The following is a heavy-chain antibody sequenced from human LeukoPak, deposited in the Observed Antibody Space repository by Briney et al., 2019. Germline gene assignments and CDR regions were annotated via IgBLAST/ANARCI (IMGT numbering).Heavy chain of an antibody. CDR1: GGSISSGGYY. J-gene: IGHJ6*02. Sequence: PSETLSLTCTVSGGSISSGGYYWSWIRQHPGKGLEWIGCIYYSGSTYYNPSLKSRVTISVDTSKNQLSLKLSSVTAADTAVYYCARVVVIDDYYYYYGMDVWGQGTTVTVSS. D-gene: IGHD3-22*01. CDR3: ARVVVIDDYYYYYGMDV. CDR2: IYYSGST. V-gene: IGHV4-31*03.